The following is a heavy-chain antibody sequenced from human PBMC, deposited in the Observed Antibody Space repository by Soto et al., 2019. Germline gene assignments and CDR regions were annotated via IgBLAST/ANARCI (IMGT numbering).Heavy chain of an antibody. Sequence: QVQLVQSGAEVKKPGASVKVSCKASGYTFTSYGISWVRQAPGQGLEWMGWISAYNGNTNYAQKLQARGTMTTDKSTSRGYMELKSLRSDDTAVYYCAGVLIAAAGTPLGYWGQGGLVTVSS. V-gene: IGHV1-18*01. D-gene: IGHD6-13*01. J-gene: IGHJ4*02. CDR1: GYTFTSYG. CDR3: AGVLIAAAGTPLGY. CDR2: ISAYNGNT.